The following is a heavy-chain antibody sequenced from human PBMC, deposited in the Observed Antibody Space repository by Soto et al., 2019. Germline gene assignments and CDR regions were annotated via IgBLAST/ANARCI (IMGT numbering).Heavy chain of an antibody. Sequence: LRLSCTASGFTFGDYPMSWFRQAPGKGLEWVGFIRSKAYGGTTEYAASVKGRFTISRDDSKSIAYLQMNSLKTEDTAVYYCARAGIRTSFDYWGQGTLVTVSS. CDR1: GFTFGDYP. D-gene: IGHD2-21*01. J-gene: IGHJ4*02. CDR3: ARAGIRTSFDY. CDR2: IRSKAYGGTT. V-gene: IGHV3-49*03.